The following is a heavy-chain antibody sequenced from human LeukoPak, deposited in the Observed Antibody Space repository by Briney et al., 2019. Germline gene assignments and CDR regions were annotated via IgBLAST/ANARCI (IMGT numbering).Heavy chain of an antibody. V-gene: IGHV1-46*01. D-gene: IGHD6-19*01. J-gene: IGHJ4*02. CDR3: ARETSVAGTDSDY. CDR1: GYTFTSYY. Sequence: ASVKVSCKASGYTFTSYYMHWVRQAPGQGLEWMRIINPSGGSTSYAQKFQGRVTMTRDTSTSTVYMELSSLRSEDTAVYYCARETSVAGTDSDYWGQGTLVTVS. CDR2: INPSGGST.